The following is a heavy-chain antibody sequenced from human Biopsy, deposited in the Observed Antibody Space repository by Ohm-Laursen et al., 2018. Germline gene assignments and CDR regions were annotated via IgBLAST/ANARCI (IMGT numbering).Heavy chain of an antibody. V-gene: IGHV3-7*01. CDR2: IQKDGNGK. D-gene: IGHD3-16*01. J-gene: IGHJ6*02. CDR1: GFSFSTYW. CDR3: AKVHDSGYYYYSMDV. Sequence: SLRLSCAASGFSFSTYWMTWVRQAPGKGLEWVANIQKDGNGKYYVDSVKGRFTISRDNDKNSLSLQMTNLRAEDTAVYYCAKVHDSGYYYYSMDVWGQGTTVTVSS.